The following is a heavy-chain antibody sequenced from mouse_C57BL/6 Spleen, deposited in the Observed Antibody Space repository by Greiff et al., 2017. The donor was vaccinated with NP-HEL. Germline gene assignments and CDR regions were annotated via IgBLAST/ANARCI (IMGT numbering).Heavy chain of an antibody. Sequence: VQLQQSGTELVKPGASVKLSCKASGYTFTSYWMHWVKQRPGQGLEWIGNINPSNGGTNYNEKFKSKATLTVDKSSSTAYMQLSSLTSEDSAVYYCARDPHDYAYAMDYWGQGTSVTVSS. CDR3: ARDPHDYAYAMDY. CDR2: INPSNGGT. CDR1: GYTFTSYW. D-gene: IGHD2-4*01. V-gene: IGHV1-53*01. J-gene: IGHJ4*01.